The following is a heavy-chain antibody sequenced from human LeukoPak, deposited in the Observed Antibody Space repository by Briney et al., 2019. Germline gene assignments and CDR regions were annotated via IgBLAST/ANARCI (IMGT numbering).Heavy chain of an antibody. CDR2: FNSDTGDT. Sequence: ASVKVSCKASGYTFTNYAFHWLHQAPGQRLEWMGWFNSDTGDTHYSQNFQGRLIITRDTSASTAYMELSSLRPEDTAVFFCVRGGPNRSGWTLDYWGQGTLVTVSS. D-gene: IGHD6-19*01. V-gene: IGHV1-3*01. CDR3: VRGGPNRSGWTLDY. J-gene: IGHJ4*02. CDR1: GYTFTNYA.